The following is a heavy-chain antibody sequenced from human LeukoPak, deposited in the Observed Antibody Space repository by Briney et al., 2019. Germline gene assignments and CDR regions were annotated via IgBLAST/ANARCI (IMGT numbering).Heavy chain of an antibody. V-gene: IGHV3-9*01. CDR2: ISWNSGSI. Sequence: GGSLRLSCAASGFTFSSYSMNWVRQAPGKGLEWVSGISWNSGSIGYADAVKGRFTISRDNAKNSLYLQMNSLRAEDTALYYCAKDVSGYSTTWNRFDYWGQGTLVTVSS. D-gene: IGHD6-13*01. CDR1: GFTFSSYS. CDR3: AKDVSGYSTTWNRFDY. J-gene: IGHJ4*02.